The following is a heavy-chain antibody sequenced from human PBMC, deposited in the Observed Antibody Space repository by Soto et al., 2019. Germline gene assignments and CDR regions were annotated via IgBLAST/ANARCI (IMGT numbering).Heavy chain of an antibody. Sequence: GASVKVSCKASVYTFTSYAMHWVRQAPGQRLEWMGWINAGNGNTKYSQKFQGRVTITRDTSASTAYMELSSLRSEDTAVYYCARDYGPRPFDYWGQGTLVTVSS. CDR1: VYTFTSYA. CDR2: INAGNGNT. J-gene: IGHJ4*02. D-gene: IGHD3-10*01. CDR3: ARDYGPRPFDY. V-gene: IGHV1-3*01.